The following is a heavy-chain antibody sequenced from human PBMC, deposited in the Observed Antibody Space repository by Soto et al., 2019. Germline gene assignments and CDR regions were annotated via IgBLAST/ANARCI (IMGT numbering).Heavy chain of an antibody. CDR2: IYWDDDK. CDR3: AHSLIGYYYDSSGSNWFDP. V-gene: IGHV2-5*02. CDR1: GFSLSTSGVG. Sequence: QITLKESGPTLVKPTQTLTLTCTFSGFSLSTSGVGVGWIRQPPGKALEWLALIYWDDDKRYSPSLKSMLTITKDNSKNQVVLTMTNMDPVDTATYYCAHSLIGYYYDSSGSNWFDPWGQGTLVTVSS. D-gene: IGHD3-22*01. J-gene: IGHJ5*02.